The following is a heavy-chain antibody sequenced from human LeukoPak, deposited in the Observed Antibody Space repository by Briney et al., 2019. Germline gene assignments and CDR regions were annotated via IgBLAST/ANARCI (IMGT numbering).Heavy chain of an antibody. CDR1: GFIVTGNY. CDR3: ARGGDHSYWYSDL. CDR2: IYSGGNT. D-gene: IGHD4-17*01. Sequence: GGSLRLSCAASGFIVTGNYMSWVRQAPGKGLEWVSVIYSGGNTYYADSVKGRFTISRDNSKNTLYLQMNSLRAEDTAVYYCARGGDHSYWYSDLWGRGTLVTVSS. V-gene: IGHV3-53*01. J-gene: IGHJ2*01.